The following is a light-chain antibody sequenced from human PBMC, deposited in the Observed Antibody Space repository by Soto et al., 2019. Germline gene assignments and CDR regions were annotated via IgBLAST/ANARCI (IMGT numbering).Light chain of an antibody. CDR1: QSISSW. CDR2: DAS. Sequence: DIQMTQSPSTLSASVGDRVTITCRASQSISSWLAWYQQKPGKAPKLLIYDASSLESGVPSRFSGSGSGTELTLTISSLQSEDFALYYCQQYNDWPLTFGQGTTVDIK. V-gene: IGKV1-5*01. J-gene: IGKJ1*01. CDR3: QQYNDWPLT.